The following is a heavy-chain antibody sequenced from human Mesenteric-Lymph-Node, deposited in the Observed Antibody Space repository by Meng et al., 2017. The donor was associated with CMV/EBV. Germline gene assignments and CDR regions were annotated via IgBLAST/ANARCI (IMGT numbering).Heavy chain of an antibody. J-gene: IGHJ4*02. D-gene: IGHD3-9*01. Sequence: QGALPQWGAGLLKPSQTLAVTCAVYGGSFSGYYWNWIRQSPEKGLEWIGEINHSGSTTYNPSFTSRIIISVDTSTNQISLNMSSVTAADTAVYYCARGSSYDILTGYFDYWGQGALVTVSS. CDR1: GGSFSGYY. CDR2: INHSGST. V-gene: IGHV4-34*01. CDR3: ARGSSYDILTGYFDY.